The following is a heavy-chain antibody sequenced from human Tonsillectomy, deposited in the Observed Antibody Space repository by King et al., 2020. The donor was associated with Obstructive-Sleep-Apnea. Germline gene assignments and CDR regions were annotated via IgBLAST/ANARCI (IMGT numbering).Heavy chain of an antibody. CDR1: GFTFEDYT. D-gene: IGHD3-22*01. J-gene: IGHJ4*02. Sequence: VQLVESGGVVVQPGGSLRLSCAASGFTFEDYTMHWVRQRPGKGLQWVSLVGWYGRRTSYAASVRGRFTISRDNSKYSLYLHMNSLSTEDTAVYYCVKVDYHDSRWNLDSWGQGTLVIVSS. CDR2: VGWYGRRT. V-gene: IGHV3-43*01. CDR3: VKVDYHDSRWNLDS.